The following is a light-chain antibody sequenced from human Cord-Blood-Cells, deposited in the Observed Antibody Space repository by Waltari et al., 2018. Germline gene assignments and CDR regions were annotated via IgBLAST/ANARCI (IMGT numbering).Light chain of an antibody. CDR3: QQYHMWPPYT. J-gene: IGKJ2*01. CDR2: DGS. Sequence: EIVMTQSPATLSVSPGERATLSCRASQSVSSNLAWYHQQPPGAPRLLIIDGSTRAPGSTAGFGGGGSGAEFSLTISSLQAEDFAVYYCQQYHMWPPYTFGQGTKVEIK. V-gene: IGKV3-15*01. CDR1: QSVSSN.